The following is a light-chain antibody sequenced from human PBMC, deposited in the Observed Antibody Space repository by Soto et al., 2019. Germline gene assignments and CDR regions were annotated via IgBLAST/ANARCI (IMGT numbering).Light chain of an antibody. J-gene: IGKJ1*01. V-gene: IGKV1-5*01. Sequence: DIQLTQSPSTLSASVGGRVSITCWASQSVGSWLAWHQKKPGKAPKLLIFDGTYLESGVPSRFSGSGSGTEFTLTINDLQPDDSATYYCQQYESHSEAFGQGTKVEVK. CDR1: QSVGSW. CDR3: QQYESHSEA. CDR2: DGT.